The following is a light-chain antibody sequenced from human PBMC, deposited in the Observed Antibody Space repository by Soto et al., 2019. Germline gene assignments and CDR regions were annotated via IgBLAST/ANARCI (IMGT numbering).Light chain of an antibody. CDR2: DAS. CDR3: QQRSNWPPWT. Sequence: EIVLTQSPATLSLSPGERATLSCRASQSVSSYLAWYQQKPGQAPRLLIYDASNRATGIPARFSGSGSGTDFNLTISSLEPEYFAVYYCQQRSNWPPWTFGQGTKVEIK. J-gene: IGKJ1*01. CDR1: QSVSSY. V-gene: IGKV3-11*01.